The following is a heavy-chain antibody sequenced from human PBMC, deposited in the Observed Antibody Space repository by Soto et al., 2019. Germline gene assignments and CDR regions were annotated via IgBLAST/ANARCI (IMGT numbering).Heavy chain of an antibody. J-gene: IGHJ4*02. V-gene: IGHV1-2*04. CDR1: GYTFTGYY. Sequence: QVQLVQSGAEVKKPGASVKVSCKASGYTFTGYYMHWVRQAPGQGLEWMGWINPNSGGTNYAQKLQGWVTMTRDTSISTAYMELSRLRSDDTAVYYCARGKEQWMVQDSFGVFDYWGQGTLVTVSS. D-gene: IGHD6-19*01. CDR2: INPNSGGT. CDR3: ARGKEQWMVQDSFGVFDY.